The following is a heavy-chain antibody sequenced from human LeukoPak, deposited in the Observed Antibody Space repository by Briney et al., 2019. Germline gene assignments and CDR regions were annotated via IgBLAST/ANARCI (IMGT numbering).Heavy chain of an antibody. J-gene: IGHJ4*02. D-gene: IGHD4-17*01. V-gene: IGHV3-23*01. CDR3: AKDDYGDFLFDY. CDR1: GFTFSSYA. CDR2: IGSGGGST. Sequence: PGGSLRLSCAASGFTFSSYALTWVRQAPGKGLEWVSSIGSGGGSTYYADSVKGQFTISRDNSKNTVYLQMNSLRAEDTAVYYCAKDDYGDFLFDYWGQGTLVTVSS.